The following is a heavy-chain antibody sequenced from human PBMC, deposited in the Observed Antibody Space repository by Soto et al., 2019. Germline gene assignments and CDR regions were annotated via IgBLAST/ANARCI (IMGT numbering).Heavy chain of an antibody. V-gene: IGHV4-59*01. D-gene: IGHD6-6*01. J-gene: IGHJ6*02. CDR1: GGSISSDY. CDR2: IYYSGST. CDR3: ARVIVAARPNYYGMDV. Sequence: SETLSLTCTVSGGSISSDYWSWIRQPPGKGLEWIGYIYYSGSTNYNPSLKSRVTISVDTSKNQFSLKLSSVTAADTAVYYCARVIVAARPNYYGMDVWGQGTTVTVSS.